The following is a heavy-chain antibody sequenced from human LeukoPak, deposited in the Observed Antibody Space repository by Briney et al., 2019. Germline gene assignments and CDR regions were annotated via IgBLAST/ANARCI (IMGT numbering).Heavy chain of an antibody. CDR3: VRDKVGYGSGVIDY. V-gene: IGHV3-48*04. J-gene: IGHJ4*02. CDR1: GFTFSNFS. Sequence: GGSLRLSCAASGFTFSNFSMNWVRQAPGKGLGWISYISRGSSPIYYADSVKGRFTISRDNAKNSLFLQMSSLRAEDTAVYYCVRDKVGYGSGVIDYWGQGTLVTVSS. CDR2: ISRGSSPI. D-gene: IGHD3-10*01.